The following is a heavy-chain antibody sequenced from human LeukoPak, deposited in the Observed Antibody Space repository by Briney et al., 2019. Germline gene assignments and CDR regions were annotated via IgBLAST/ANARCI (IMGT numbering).Heavy chain of an antibody. CDR1: GGSISSYY. J-gene: IGHJ6*03. CDR3: ARGPPVGFWSGTPYYYYMDV. CDR2: IYYSGST. Sequence: PSETLSLTCTVSGGSISSYYWSWIRQPPGKGLEWIGYIYYSGSTYYNPSLKSRVTISVDTSKNQFSLKLSSVTAADTAVYYCARGPPVGFWSGTPYYYYMDVWGKGTTVTVSS. V-gene: IGHV4-59*12. D-gene: IGHD3-3*01.